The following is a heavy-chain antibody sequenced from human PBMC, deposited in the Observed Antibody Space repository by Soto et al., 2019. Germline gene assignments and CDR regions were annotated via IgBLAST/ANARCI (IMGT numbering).Heavy chain of an antibody. CDR2: INPSSGDT. D-gene: IGHD2-21*01. CDR1: GYIFTGYF. J-gene: IGHJ4*01. V-gene: IGHV1-2*04. Sequence: GASVKCYFNAFGYIFTGYFIQWLRQAPGQVLDCIGWINPSSGDTKYAQKFEAWATMTRDKSPDTAYLDLSRLRSDDTAVYYCPIELNFFDCGGDREKYYNFWGHATLDNVSS. CDR3: PIELNFFDCGGDREKYYNF.